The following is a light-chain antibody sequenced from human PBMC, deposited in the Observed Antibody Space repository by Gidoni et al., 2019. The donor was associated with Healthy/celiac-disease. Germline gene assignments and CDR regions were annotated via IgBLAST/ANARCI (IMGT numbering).Light chain of an antibody. Sequence: QSVLTQPPSASGTPGQGFTISCSGSSSNIGSNYVYWYHQLPGTAPKLLIYRNNQRPSGVPDRFSGSKSGTSASLAISGLRSEDEADYYCAAWDDSLSGGVFGGGTKLTVL. V-gene: IGLV1-47*01. CDR2: RNN. J-gene: IGLJ3*02. CDR3: AAWDDSLSGGV. CDR1: SSNIGSNY.